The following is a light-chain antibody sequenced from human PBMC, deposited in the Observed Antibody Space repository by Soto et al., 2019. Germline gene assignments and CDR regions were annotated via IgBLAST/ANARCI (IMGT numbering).Light chain of an antibody. CDR3: QQYGSSPYT. V-gene: IGKV3-20*01. CDR1: QSVSSSY. Sequence: EIVLTQSPGTLSLSPGERATLSCRASQSVSSSYLAWYKQKPGQAPRLLIYGASSRPIGIPDRFSGSGSGTDFTLTISRLEPEDFAVYYCQQYGSSPYTFGQGTKVEIK. CDR2: GAS. J-gene: IGKJ2*01.